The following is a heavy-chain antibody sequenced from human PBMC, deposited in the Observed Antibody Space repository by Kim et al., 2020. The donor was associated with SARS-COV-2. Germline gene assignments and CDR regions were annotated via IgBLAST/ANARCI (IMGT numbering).Heavy chain of an antibody. J-gene: IGHJ3*02. V-gene: IGHV4-59*08. CDR1: GGSISSHF. Sequence: SETLSLTCTVSGGSISSHFWSWIRQPPGKGLEWIGYIYYSGSTNYNPSLKSRVTISVDTSKNQFSLKMISVTAADTSVYYCARYISATYSYDSKDLNAFDIWGQGTMVTVSS. D-gene: IGHD3-22*01. CDR3: ARYISATYSYDSKDLNAFDI. CDR2: IYYSGST.